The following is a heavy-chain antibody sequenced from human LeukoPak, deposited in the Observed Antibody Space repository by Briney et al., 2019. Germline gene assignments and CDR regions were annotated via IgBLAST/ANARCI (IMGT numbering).Heavy chain of an antibody. CDR3: ARVGLRKNTYGSGRYVSLSWFDH. J-gene: IGHJ5*02. CDR2: IWYDGSNK. CDR1: GFTFSSYG. Sequence: GGSLRLSCAASGFTFSSYGVHWVRQAPGKGLEWVAVIWYDGSNKYYADSVKGRFTISRDNSKNTLYLQMNSLRAEDTAVYYCARVGLRKNTYGSGRYVSLSWFDHWGQGTLVTVSS. V-gene: IGHV3-33*01. D-gene: IGHD3-10*01.